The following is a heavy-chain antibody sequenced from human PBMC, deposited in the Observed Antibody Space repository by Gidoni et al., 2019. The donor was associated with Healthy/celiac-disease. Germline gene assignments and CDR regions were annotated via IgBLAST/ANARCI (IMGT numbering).Heavy chain of an antibody. CDR3: ARLRGWELGFDY. CDR2: INAGNGNT. D-gene: IGHD1-26*01. Sequence: WINAGNGNTKYSQKFQGRVTITRDTSASTAYMELSSLRSEDTAVYYCARLRGWELGFDYWGQGTLVTVSS. V-gene: IGHV1-3*01. J-gene: IGHJ4*02.